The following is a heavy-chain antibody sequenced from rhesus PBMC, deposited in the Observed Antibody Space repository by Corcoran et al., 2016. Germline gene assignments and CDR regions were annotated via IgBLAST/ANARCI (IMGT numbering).Heavy chain of an antibody. Sequence: EVRLVESGGGLVQPGGSLRLSCVVSGVTFSAHYMSWARQAPGKGPEGIGFIRDKPNGGTTECAASVKGRFIISRDDSKSIASLQMNSLQTGDTAVYYCATMPSGRVDYFQYWGQGVLVTVSS. CDR3: ATMPSGRVDYFQY. J-gene: IGHJ4*01. CDR2: IRDKPNGGTT. V-gene: IGHV3-116*02. CDR1: GVTFSAHY. D-gene: IGHD2-2*01.